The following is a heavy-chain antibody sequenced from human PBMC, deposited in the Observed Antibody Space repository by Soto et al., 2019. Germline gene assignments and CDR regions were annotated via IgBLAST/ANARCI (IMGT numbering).Heavy chain of an antibody. J-gene: IGHJ6*02. CDR1: GYSFSSYC. D-gene: IGHD6-19*01. Sequence: VESLIISCAGSGYSFSSYCLVWVPDMPGKGVEWMGIIYPGDSDTRYSPSFQGQVTISADKCISTAYLQWSRLKASDTAIYYCARHDGSGWPESYYHAMDVWGQGTTVTVSS. CDR3: ARHDGSGWPESYYHAMDV. V-gene: IGHV5-51*01. CDR2: IYPGDSDT.